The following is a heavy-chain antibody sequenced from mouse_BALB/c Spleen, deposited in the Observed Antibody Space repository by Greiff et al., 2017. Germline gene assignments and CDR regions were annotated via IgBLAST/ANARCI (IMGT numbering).Heavy chain of an antibody. Sequence: QVQLQQSGAELVRPGSSVKISCKASGYAFSSYWMNWVKQRPGQGLEWIGQIYPGDGDTNYNGKFKGKATLTADKSSSTAYMQLSSLTSEDSAVSFCARNYGSAYYFDYWGQGTTLTVSS. V-gene: IGHV1-80*01. D-gene: IGHD1-1*01. CDR1: GYAFSSYW. CDR3: ARNYGSAYYFDY. J-gene: IGHJ2*01. CDR2: IYPGDGDT.